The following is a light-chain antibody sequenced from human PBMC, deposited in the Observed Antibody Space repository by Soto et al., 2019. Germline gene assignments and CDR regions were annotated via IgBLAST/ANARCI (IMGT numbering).Light chain of an antibody. CDR3: QQYNNWPFT. V-gene: IGKV3-15*01. J-gene: IGKJ3*01. CDR1: QSISSN. Sequence: EIVMTQSPATLSVSPGERATLSCRASQSISSNSAWYQQKPGQAPRLLIYGASTRATGIPARFSGSGSGTDFTLTISSLQSEDFAVYYCQQYNNWPFTFGPGTKVDVK. CDR2: GAS.